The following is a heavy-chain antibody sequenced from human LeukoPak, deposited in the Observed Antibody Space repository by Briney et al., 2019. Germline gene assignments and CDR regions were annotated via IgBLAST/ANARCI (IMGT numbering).Heavy chain of an antibody. V-gene: IGHV3-66*02. J-gene: IGHJ6*03. CDR3: ARDLRGNIAAVNYYYMDV. Sequence: GGSLRLSCAASGFTVSNNCMSWVRQALGKGLEWVSVIYSGGSTYYADSVKGRFTISRDNSRNTLYLQMTSLRAEYTAVYYCARDLRGNIAAVNYYYMDVWGKGTTVTVSS. CDR2: IYSGGST. D-gene: IGHD6-13*01. CDR1: GFTVSNNC.